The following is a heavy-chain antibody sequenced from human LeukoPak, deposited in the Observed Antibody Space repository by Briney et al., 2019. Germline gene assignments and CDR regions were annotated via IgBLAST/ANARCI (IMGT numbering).Heavy chain of an antibody. CDR2: ISSSGRTF. CDR3: ARVVPGAMSADY. CDR1: GFTFSDYY. J-gene: IGHJ4*02. V-gene: IGHV3-11*01. D-gene: IGHD2-2*01. Sequence: PGGSLRLSCAASGFTFSDYYMSWIRQAPGKGLEWVSYISSSGRTFYYADSVKGRFTISRDNGKNSLYLQMNSLRAEDTAVYYCARVVPGAMSADYWGQGTLVTVSS.